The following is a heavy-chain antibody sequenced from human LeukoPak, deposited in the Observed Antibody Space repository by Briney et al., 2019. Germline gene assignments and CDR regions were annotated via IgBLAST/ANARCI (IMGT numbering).Heavy chain of an antibody. D-gene: IGHD3-10*01. V-gene: IGHV1-18*01. CDR3: ARGAPAKLSYYNRWFDP. J-gene: IGHJ5*02. CDR2: ISAYNGNT. Sequence: ASVKVSCTASGYTFTSYGISWVRQAPGQGLEWMGWISAYNGNTNYAQKLQGRVTMTTDTSTSTAYMELRSLRSDDTAVYYCARGAPAKLSYYNRWFDPWGQGTLVTVSS. CDR1: GYTFTSYG.